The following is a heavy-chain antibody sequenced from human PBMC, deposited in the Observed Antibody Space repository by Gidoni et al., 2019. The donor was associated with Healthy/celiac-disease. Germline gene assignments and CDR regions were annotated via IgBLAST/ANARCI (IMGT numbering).Heavy chain of an antibody. V-gene: IGHV3-74*01. CDR2: INSDGSST. D-gene: IGHD3-3*01. CDR3: ARDPSLSTYYDFWSGYYGGYYFDY. CDR1: GFTFSSYW. J-gene: IGHJ4*02. Sequence: EVQLVESGGGLVQPGGSLRLSCAASGFTFSSYWMHWARQAPGKGLVWVSRINSDGSSTSYADSVKGRFTISRDNAKNTLYLQMNSLRAEDTAVYYCARDPSLSTYYDFWSGYYGGYYFDYWGQGTLVTVSS.